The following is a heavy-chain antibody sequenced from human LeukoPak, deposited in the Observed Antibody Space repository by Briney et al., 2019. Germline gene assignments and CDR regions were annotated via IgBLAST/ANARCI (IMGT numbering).Heavy chain of an antibody. CDR2: IRSKANSYAT. CDR1: EFTFSGSA. CDR3: TRPVGYCSGGSCVDY. J-gene: IGHJ4*02. V-gene: IGHV3-73*01. D-gene: IGHD2-15*01. Sequence: GGSLKLSCAASEFTFSGSAMHWVRQASGKGLEWVGRIRSKANSYATAYAASVKGRFTISRDDSKNTAYLQMNSLKTEDTAVYYCTRPVGYCSGGSCVDYWGQGTLVTVSS.